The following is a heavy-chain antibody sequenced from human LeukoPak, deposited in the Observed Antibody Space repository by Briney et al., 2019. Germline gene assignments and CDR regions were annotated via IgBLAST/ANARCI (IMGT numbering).Heavy chain of an antibody. CDR3: ARDTTRVRGVPVAGDAFDI. CDR1: GGSISSYY. V-gene: IGHV4-59*01. J-gene: IGHJ3*02. Sequence: PSETLSLTCTVSGGSISSYYWSWIRQPPGKGLEWIGYIYYSGSTNYNPSLKSRVTISVDTSKNQFSLKLSSVTAADTAVYYCARDTTRVRGVPVAGDAFDIWGQGTMATVSS. CDR2: IYYSGST. D-gene: IGHD3-10*01.